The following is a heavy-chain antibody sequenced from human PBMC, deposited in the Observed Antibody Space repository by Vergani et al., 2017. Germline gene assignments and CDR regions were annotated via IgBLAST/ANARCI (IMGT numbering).Heavy chain of an antibody. D-gene: IGHD2-21*02. J-gene: IGHJ4*02. CDR3: AKYLRDSTHGLPDS. CDR1: GFTFSNFG. V-gene: IGHV3-30*02. CDR2: LGKDGINT. Sequence: QVQLVESAGGVVQSGGSLRLSCAASGFTFSNFGMHWIRQAQGKGLEWLAYLGKDGINTRYRDAVKGRFPVSRDNSKDILYLQMDSLRSVDPALYYCAKYLRDSTHGLPDSWGPGTLVIVSS.